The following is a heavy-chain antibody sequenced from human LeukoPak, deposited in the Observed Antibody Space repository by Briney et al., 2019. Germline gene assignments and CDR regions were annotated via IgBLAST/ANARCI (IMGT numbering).Heavy chain of an antibody. D-gene: IGHD6-13*01. V-gene: IGHV4-34*01. J-gene: IGHJ4*02. CDR3: ATLPAGTSYLGPGTLLY. CDR1: GGPFSGYY. Sequence: SEALSLTCAVYGGPFSGYYWSWIRQPPGKGLEWIGEINHSGSTNYNPSLKSRVTISVDTSKNQFSLKLSSVTAADTAVYYCATLPAGTSYLGPGTLLYWGQGTLVTVSS. CDR2: INHSGST.